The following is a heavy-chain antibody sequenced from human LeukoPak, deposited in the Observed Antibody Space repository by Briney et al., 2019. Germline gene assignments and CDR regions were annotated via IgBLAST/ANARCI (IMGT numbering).Heavy chain of an antibody. CDR2: ISSSSSYI. V-gene: IGHV3-21*01. CDR3: ARDTSRGYCSGGSCYWLFDP. D-gene: IGHD2-15*01. J-gene: IGHJ5*02. Sequence: GGSLRLSCAASGFTFSSYSMNWVRQAPGKGLEWVSSISSSSSYIYYADSVKGRFTISRDNAKNSLYLQMNSLRAEDTAVYYCARDTSRGYCSGGSCYWLFDPWGQGTLDTVSS. CDR1: GFTFSSYS.